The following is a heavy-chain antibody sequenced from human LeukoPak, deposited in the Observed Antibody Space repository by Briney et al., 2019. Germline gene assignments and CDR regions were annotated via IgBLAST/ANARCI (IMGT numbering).Heavy chain of an antibody. CDR1: GFTFSSYW. Sequence: GGSLRLPCAASGFTFSSYWTSWVRQAPGKGLEWVANIKEDGSQKYYVDAVKGRFTISRDNAKNSLYLQMSSLRVEDTAVYYCVRDGRGGYLDYWGQGTLVTVSS. D-gene: IGHD3-10*01. J-gene: IGHJ4*02. V-gene: IGHV3-7*01. CDR3: VRDGRGGYLDY. CDR2: IKEDGSQK.